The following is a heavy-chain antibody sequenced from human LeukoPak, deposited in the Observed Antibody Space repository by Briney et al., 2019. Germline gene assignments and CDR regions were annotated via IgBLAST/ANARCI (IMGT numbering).Heavy chain of an antibody. CDR2: IDTSSTTT. J-gene: IGHJ5*01. V-gene: IGHV3-48*04. Sequence: QPGGSLRLSCAASGLTFSKYSMTWVRQAPGKGLEWVSFIDTSSTTTYYTDSVKGRFTISRDNAKNSLYLQMNGLKVEDTAIYYCARDNWVDCWGQGTLVTVSS. CDR3: ARDNWVDC. CDR1: GLTFSKYS.